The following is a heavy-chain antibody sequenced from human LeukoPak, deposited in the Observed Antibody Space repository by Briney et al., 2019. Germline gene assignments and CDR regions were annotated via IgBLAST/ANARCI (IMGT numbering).Heavy chain of an antibody. CDR2: FYNSGTT. CDR3: ARTEVAATHALKLNWFDP. CDR1: GGSVSSYY. Sequence: PSETLSLTCSVSGGSVSSYYWSWFRQPPGKGLEWIGNFYNSGTTNYNPSLKSRVTISVDTSKNQFSLKLSSVTAADTAVYYCARTEVAATHALKLNWFDPWGQGTLVTVSS. J-gene: IGHJ5*02. D-gene: IGHD2-15*01. V-gene: IGHV4-59*02.